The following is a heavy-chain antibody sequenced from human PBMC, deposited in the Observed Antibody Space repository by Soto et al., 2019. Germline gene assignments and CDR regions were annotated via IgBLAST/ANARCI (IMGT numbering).Heavy chain of an antibody. CDR1: GGSISSGGYY. CDR3: ARGLQYYYYGMDV. V-gene: IGHV4-31*03. Sequence: SETLSLTCTVSGGSISSGGYYWSWIRQHPGKGLEWIGYIYYSGSTYYNPSLKSRVTISVDTSKNQFSLKLSSVTAADTAVYYCARGLQYYYYGMDVWGQGTTVTVSS. CDR2: IYYSGST. D-gene: IGHD4-4*01. J-gene: IGHJ6*02.